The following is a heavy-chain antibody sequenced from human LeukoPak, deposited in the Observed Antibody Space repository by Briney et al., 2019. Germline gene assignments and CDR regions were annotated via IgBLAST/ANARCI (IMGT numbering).Heavy chain of an antibody. CDR3: ARGRWWLLFDY. D-gene: IGHD5-12*01. CDR2: ISSSGSTI. Sequence: GGSLRLSCAASGFTFSSYEMNWVRQAPGKGLEWVSYISSSGSTIYYADSVKGRFTISRDNAKNSLYLQMNSLRAENTAVYYCARGRWWLLFDYWGQGTLVTVSS. CDR1: GFTFSSYE. J-gene: IGHJ4*02. V-gene: IGHV3-48*03.